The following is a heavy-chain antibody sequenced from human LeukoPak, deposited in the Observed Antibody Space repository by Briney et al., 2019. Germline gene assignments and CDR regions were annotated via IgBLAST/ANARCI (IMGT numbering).Heavy chain of an antibody. CDR2: ISYDGSNK. CDR3: AKDRRPLWFGELLDY. D-gene: IGHD3-10*01. CDR1: GFTFSSYG. J-gene: IGHJ4*02. V-gene: IGHV3-30*18. Sequence: GGSLRLSCAASGFTFSSYGMHWVRQAPGKGLEWVAVISYDGSNKKYADSVKGRCTISRDNSKNTLYLQMNSLRAEDTAVYYCAKDRRPLWFGELLDYWGQGTLVTVSS.